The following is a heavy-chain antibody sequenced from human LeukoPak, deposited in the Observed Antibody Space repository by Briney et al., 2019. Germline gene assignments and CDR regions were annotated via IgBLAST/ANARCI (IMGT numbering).Heavy chain of an antibody. CDR3: ANLGSSELRVPASQGN. D-gene: IGHD2-2*01. Sequence: GGSLRLSCEGSGFTFSNYWMGWVRQAPGKGLQWVANIKTDGSEKYYVDSVKGRFTISRDNSKNTVFLQMSSLRVEDTAVYYCANLGSSELRVPASQGNWGQGTLVTVSS. CDR2: IKTDGSEK. V-gene: IGHV3-7*03. CDR1: GFTFSNYW. J-gene: IGHJ4*02.